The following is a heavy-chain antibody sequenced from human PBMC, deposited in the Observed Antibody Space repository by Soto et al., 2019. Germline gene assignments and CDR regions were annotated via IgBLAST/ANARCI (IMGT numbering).Heavy chain of an antibody. V-gene: IGHV1-69*13. CDR3: ARSTYYYDSSGYYYYGMDV. J-gene: IGHJ6*02. Sequence: GASVKVSCKASGGTFSSYAISWVRQAPGQGLEWMGGIIPIFGTANYAQKFQGRVTITADESTSTAYMELSSLRSEDTAVYYCARSTYYYDSSGYYYYGMDVWGQGTTVTVYS. CDR2: IIPIFGTA. D-gene: IGHD3-22*01. CDR1: GGTFSSYA.